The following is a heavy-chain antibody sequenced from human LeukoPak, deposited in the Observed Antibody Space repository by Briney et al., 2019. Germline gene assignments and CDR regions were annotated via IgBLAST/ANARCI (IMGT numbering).Heavy chain of an antibody. V-gene: IGHV1-18*04. Sequence: ASVKVSCKASGYTFTGYYMRWVRQAPGQGLEWMGWISAYNGNTNYAQKLQGRVTMTTDTSTSTAYMELRSLRSDDTAVYYCARGRITIFGVVTPFDIWGQGTMVTVSS. CDR2: ISAYNGNT. CDR3: ARGRITIFGVVTPFDI. CDR1: GYTFTGYY. J-gene: IGHJ3*02. D-gene: IGHD3-3*01.